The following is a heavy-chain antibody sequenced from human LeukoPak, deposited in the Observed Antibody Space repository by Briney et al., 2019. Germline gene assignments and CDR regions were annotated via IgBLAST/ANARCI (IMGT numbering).Heavy chain of an antibody. CDR3: ARGLYNWNHFFDY. CDR2: IYTSGST. Sequence: SETLSLTCTVSGGSISGYYWSWIRQPAGKGLEWIGRIYTSGSTNYSPSLKSRVTMSVDTSKNQFSLRLTSVTAADTAVYYRARGLYNWNHFFDYWGQGTLVTVSS. J-gene: IGHJ4*02. D-gene: IGHD1-20*01. CDR1: GGSISGYY. V-gene: IGHV4-4*07.